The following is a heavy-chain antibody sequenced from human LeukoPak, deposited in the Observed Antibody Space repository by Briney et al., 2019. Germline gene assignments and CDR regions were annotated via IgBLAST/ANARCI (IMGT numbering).Heavy chain of an antibody. Sequence: SETLSLTCTVSGGSISSYYWSRIRQPPGKGLEWIGYIYYSGSTNYNPSLKSRVTISVDTSKNQFSLKLSSVTAADTAVYYCARDRSYYGLDVWGQGTTVTVSS. CDR3: ARDRSYYGLDV. CDR2: IYYSGST. CDR1: GGSISSYY. J-gene: IGHJ6*02. V-gene: IGHV4-59*01.